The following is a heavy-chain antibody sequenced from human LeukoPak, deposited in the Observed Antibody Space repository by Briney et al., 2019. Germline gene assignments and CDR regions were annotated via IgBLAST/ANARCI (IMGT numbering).Heavy chain of an antibody. CDR1: GGSISSYY. CDR3: ARVKEQQLGLNWFDP. D-gene: IGHD6-13*01. Sequence: ASETLSLTCTVSGGSISSYYWSWIRQPAGKGLEWIGRIYTSGSTNYNPSLKSRVTISVDTSKNQFSLKLSSVTAADTAVYYCARVKEQQLGLNWFDPWGQGTLVTVSS. V-gene: IGHV4-4*07. CDR2: IYTSGST. J-gene: IGHJ5*02.